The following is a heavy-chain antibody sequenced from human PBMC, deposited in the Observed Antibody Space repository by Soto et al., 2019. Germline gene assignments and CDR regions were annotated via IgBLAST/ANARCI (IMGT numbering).Heavy chain of an antibody. J-gene: IGHJ3*01. Sequence: GGSLRLSCADSGFNFSSYDMHWDHQATGKGLEWASAIGTAGETYDPGSRKCRMNISSEYAKNSLYRQMNSLRDRGTAVYYSACEADIAGSTLRTFDLWGQGTLVTVSS. CDR2: IGTAGET. V-gene: IGHV3-13*01. D-gene: IGHD1-7*01. CDR3: ACEADIAGSTLRTFDL. CDR1: GFNFSSYD.